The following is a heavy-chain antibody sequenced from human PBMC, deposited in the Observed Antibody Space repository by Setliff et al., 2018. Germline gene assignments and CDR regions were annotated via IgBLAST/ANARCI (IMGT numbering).Heavy chain of an antibody. J-gene: IGHJ4*02. CDR1: GFTFSSYW. D-gene: IGHD1-26*01. Sequence: GGSLRLSCAASGFTFSSYWMSWVRQAPGKGLEWVGRTRNKANSYTTEYAASVEGRFTISRDDSKNSLYLQMNSLKTEDTAVYYCARGGSYHPFDYWGQGTLVTVSS. V-gene: IGHV3-72*01. CDR2: TRNKANSYTT. CDR3: ARGGSYHPFDY.